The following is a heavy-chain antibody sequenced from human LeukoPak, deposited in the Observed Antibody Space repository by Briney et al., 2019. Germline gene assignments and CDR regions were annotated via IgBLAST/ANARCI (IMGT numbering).Heavy chain of an antibody. D-gene: IGHD6-13*01. V-gene: IGHV1-2*02. J-gene: IGHJ5*02. CDR1: GYTFTGYY. CDR3: VRDVIAAAGGNWFDP. Sequence: ASVKVSCKASGYTFTGYYMHWVRQAPGQGLEWMGWINPNSGGTNYAQKFQGRVTMTRDTSISTAYMELSRLRSDDTAVYYCVRDVIAAAGGNWFDPWGQGTLVTVSS. CDR2: INPNSGGT.